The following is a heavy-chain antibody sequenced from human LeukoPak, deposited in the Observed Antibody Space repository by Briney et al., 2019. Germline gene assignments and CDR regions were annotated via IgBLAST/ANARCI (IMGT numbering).Heavy chain of an antibody. D-gene: IGHD3-9*01. CDR2: MNAYNGNT. V-gene: IGHV1-18*01. CDR3: ARGGDGDILTGLVFDY. Sequence: SVKVSCKSSGYRFTSYVLSWVRPATGQGLEWMGWMNAYNGNTNYAQNLQGRVTMTTDTSKSTAYMELRSLRSDDTAVYYCARGGDGDILTGLVFDYWGQGTLVTVSS. J-gene: IGHJ4*02. CDR1: GYRFTSYV.